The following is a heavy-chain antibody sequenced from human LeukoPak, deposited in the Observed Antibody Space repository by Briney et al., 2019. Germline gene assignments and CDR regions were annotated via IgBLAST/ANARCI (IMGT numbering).Heavy chain of an antibody. Sequence: EPGGSLRLSCAASGFTFSSYAMHWVRQAPGKGLEWVAVISYDGSNKYYADSVKGRFTISRDNSKNTLYLQMNSLRAEDTAVYYCARDAGVTAPFASAFGYEYYYGMDVWGQGTTVTVSS. CDR1: GFTFSSYA. CDR2: ISYDGSNK. V-gene: IGHV3-30*04. J-gene: IGHJ6*02. CDR3: ARDAGVTAPFASAFGYEYYYGMDV. D-gene: IGHD2-21*02.